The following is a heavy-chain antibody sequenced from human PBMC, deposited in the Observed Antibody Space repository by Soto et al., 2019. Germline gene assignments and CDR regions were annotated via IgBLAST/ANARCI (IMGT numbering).Heavy chain of an antibody. CDR2: IRSKAYGGTT. CDR3: TRDDDFWSGYLGSFDY. V-gene: IGHV3-49*03. J-gene: IGHJ4*02. Sequence: GGSLRLSCTASGFTFGDYAMSWFRQAPGKGLEWVGFIRSKAYGGTTEYAASVKGRFTISRDDSKSIAYLQMNSLKTEDTAVYYCTRDDDFWSGYLGSFDYWGQGTLVTVSS. D-gene: IGHD3-3*01. CDR1: GFTFGDYA.